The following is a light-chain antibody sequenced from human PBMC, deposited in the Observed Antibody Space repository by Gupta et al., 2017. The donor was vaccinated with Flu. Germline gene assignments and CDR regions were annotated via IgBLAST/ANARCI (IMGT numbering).Light chain of an antibody. J-gene: IGKJ5*01. V-gene: IGKV3-11*01. CDR2: DAA. CDR1: QSVSSY. CDR3: QQRSNWPPST. Sequence: EIVLTQSPATLSLSPGERATLSCRASQSVSSYLAWYQQKPGQAPRLLIYDAANRGTGIPARFSGSGYGTAFTLTISSREPEDFAVYYCQQRSNWPPSTFGQGTRLEIK.